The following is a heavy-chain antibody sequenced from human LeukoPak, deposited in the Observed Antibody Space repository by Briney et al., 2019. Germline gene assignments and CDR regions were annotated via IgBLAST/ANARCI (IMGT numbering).Heavy chain of an antibody. J-gene: IGHJ3*02. D-gene: IGHD3-22*01. V-gene: IGHV4-30-4*08. Sequence: SETQSLTCTVSGGSISSGDYYWTWLRQPPGKGLEWIGYIYYSGSTYYNPSLKSRVTISVDTSKNQFSLKLSSVTAADTAVYYCASSRRYYYDSSGYYAFDIWGQGTMVTVSS. CDR1: GGSISSGDYY. CDR3: ASSRRYYYDSSGYYAFDI. CDR2: IYYSGST.